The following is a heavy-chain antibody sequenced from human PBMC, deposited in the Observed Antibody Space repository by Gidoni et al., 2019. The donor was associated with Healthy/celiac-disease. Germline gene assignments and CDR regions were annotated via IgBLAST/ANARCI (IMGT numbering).Heavy chain of an antibody. D-gene: IGHD1-26*01. Sequence: EVQLVASVGGLVQPGGSLRLSCAASGFPFSSYEMNWVRQAPGKGLGWVAYISSSGSTIYYADSVKGRFTISRDNAKNSLYLQMNSLRVEDTSVYYCAREGGSYFLGAFDIWGQGTMVTVSS. CDR3: AREGGSYFLGAFDI. CDR1: GFPFSSYE. CDR2: ISSSGSTI. J-gene: IGHJ3*02. V-gene: IGHV3-48*03.